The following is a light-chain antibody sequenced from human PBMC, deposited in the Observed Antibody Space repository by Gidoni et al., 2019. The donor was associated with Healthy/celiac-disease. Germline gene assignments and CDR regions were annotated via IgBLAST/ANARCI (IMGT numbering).Light chain of an antibody. CDR2: LGS. CDR3: MQDLQTPRT. CDR1: QSLLHRNGYNY. Sequence: DIVMTQSPLSLPVTPGAPASISCRSSQSLLHRNGYNYLDWYLQKPGQSPQLLIYLGSNRASGVPDRFSGSGSGTDFTLKISRVEAEDVGVYYCMQDLQTPRTFGQGTKVEIK. V-gene: IGKV2-28*01. J-gene: IGKJ1*01.